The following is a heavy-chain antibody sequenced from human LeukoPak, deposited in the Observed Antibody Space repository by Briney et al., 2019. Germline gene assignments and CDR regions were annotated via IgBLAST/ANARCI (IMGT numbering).Heavy chain of an antibody. D-gene: IGHD6-19*01. J-gene: IGHJ3*02. CDR3: ARDLPVSDAFDI. CDR1: GFTFSSYS. Sequence: PGGSLRLSCAASGFTFSSYSMNWVRQAPGKGLEWVSSISSSSSYIYYADSVKGRFTISRDNAKNSLYLQMNSLRAEDTAVYYCARDLPVSDAFDIWGQGTMVTVSS. V-gene: IGHV3-21*01. CDR2: ISSSSSYI.